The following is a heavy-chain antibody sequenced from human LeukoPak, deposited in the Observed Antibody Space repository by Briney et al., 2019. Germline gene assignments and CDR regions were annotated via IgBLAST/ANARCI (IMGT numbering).Heavy chain of an antibody. CDR1: GDSISSDY. CDR2: IYWSGST. V-gene: IGHV4-59*08. Sequence: SETLTLTCSVSGDSISSDYWRWLRQPPGKGLEWLGYIYWSGSTNYNPSLQSRVTISVDTSKKQFSLKLTSVTAADTAIYYCARRIVGGFDPWGQGILVTVSS. CDR3: ARRIVGGFDP. J-gene: IGHJ5*02. D-gene: IGHD1-26*01.